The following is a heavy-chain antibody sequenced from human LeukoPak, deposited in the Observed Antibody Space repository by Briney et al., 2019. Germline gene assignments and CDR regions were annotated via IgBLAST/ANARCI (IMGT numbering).Heavy chain of an antibody. CDR1: GGSISSYY. D-gene: IGHD3-22*01. CDR2: IYYSGST. J-gene: IGHJ4*02. V-gene: IGHV4-59*12. CDR3: ARSGDYHYYDSSGLFDY. Sequence: SETLSLTCTVSGGSISSYYWSWIRQPPGKGLEWIGYIYYSGSTNYNPSLKSRVTISVDKSKNQFSLKLSSVTAADTAVYYCARSGDYHYYDSSGLFDYWGQGTLVTVSS.